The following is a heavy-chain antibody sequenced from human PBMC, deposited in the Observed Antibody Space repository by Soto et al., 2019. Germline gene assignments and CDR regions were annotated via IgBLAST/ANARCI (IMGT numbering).Heavy chain of an antibody. V-gene: IGHV1-3*01. CDR3: SRKDYYGAGVYYFDH. D-gene: IGHD3-10*01. J-gene: IGHJ4*02. Sequence: QVHLVQSGAEVKKPGASVKVSCKASGYTFTAYPMHWVRQAPGQRLEWMGWINAANGDTGYSQKFHDRVTFTRDTCANTVYMELRSLTSEDTAVYYCSRKDYYGAGVYYFDHWGQGTLVTVSS. CDR2: INAANGDT. CDR1: GYTFTAYP.